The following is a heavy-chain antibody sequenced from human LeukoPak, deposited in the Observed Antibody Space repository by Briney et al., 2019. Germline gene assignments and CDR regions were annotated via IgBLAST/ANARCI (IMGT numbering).Heavy chain of an antibody. D-gene: IGHD4-17*01. CDR1: GESFSGYY. CDR3: AIYGDNNNWFDP. J-gene: IGHJ5*02. Sequence: SETLSLTCAVYGESFSGYYWSWIRQPPGKGLEWIGEINHSGSTNYIPSLKSRVTISVDTSKNQFSLKLSSVTAADTAMYYCAIYGDNNNWFDPWGQGTLVTVSS. V-gene: IGHV4-34*01. CDR2: INHSGST.